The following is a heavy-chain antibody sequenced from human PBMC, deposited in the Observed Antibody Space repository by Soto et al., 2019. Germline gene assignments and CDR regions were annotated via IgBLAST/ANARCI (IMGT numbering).Heavy chain of an antibody. J-gene: IGHJ5*02. D-gene: IGHD2-15*01. Sequence: EVQLLESGGDLVQRGGSLRLSCAASGFIFSDYAMSWVRQAPGKGLEWVSGISSSGATTYYPDSVKGRFTISRDNSKNTLYLQMMSLTAEDTAIYYCVRGGGGGLFDPWGQGTMVTVSS. CDR1: GFIFSDYA. CDR2: ISSSGATT. V-gene: IGHV3-23*01. CDR3: VRGGGGGLFDP.